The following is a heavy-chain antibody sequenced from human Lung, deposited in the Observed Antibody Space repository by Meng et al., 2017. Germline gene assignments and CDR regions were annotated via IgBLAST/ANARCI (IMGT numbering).Heavy chain of an antibody. CDR2: INHSGST. Sequence: HLNQWAEERLKPPETLSLPCVVSGGSFSDYYWSWIRQPPGKGLEWIGEINHSGSTNYNPSLESRATISVDTSQNNLSLKLSSVTAADSAVYYCARGPTTMAHDFDYWGQGTLVTVSS. CDR3: ARGPTTMAHDFDY. V-gene: IGHV4-34*01. CDR1: GGSFSDYY. D-gene: IGHD4-11*01. J-gene: IGHJ4*02.